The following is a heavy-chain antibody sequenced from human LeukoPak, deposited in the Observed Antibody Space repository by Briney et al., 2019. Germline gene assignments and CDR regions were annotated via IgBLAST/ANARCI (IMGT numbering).Heavy chain of an antibody. Sequence: SETLSLTCTVSGGSISSYYWSWIRQPAGKGLEWIGRIYTSGSTNYNPSLKSRVTMSVDTSKNQFSLKLSSVTAADTAVYYCARDPSYYGSGSYYDYWGQGTLVTVSS. CDR2: IYTSGST. D-gene: IGHD3-10*01. J-gene: IGHJ4*02. CDR3: ARDPSYYGSGSYYDY. CDR1: GGSISSYY. V-gene: IGHV4-4*07.